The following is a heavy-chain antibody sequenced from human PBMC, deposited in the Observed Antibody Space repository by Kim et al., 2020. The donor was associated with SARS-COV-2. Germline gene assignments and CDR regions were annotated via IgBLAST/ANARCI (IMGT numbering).Heavy chain of an antibody. D-gene: IGHD6-19*01. J-gene: IGHJ4*01. CDR3: ARFSPPPGIAVAGFDY. Sequence: SETLSLTCTVSGGSISSSSYYWGWIRQPPGKGLEWIGSIYYSGSTYYNPSLKSRVTISVDTSKNQFSLKLSSLTAADTAVYYCARFSPPPGIAVAGFDY. V-gene: IGHV4-39*01. CDR2: IYYSGST. CDR1: GGSISSSSYY.